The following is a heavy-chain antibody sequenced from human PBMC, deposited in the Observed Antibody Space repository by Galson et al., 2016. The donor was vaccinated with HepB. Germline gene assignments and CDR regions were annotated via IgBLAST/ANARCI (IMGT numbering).Heavy chain of an antibody. D-gene: IGHD6-13*01. J-gene: IGHJ4*02. CDR3: ARDPGRIADAGHLDS. CDR1: GSIVSSHY. Sequence: SLRLSCAASGSIVSSHYMNWVRQAPGKGLEWVSIIYSGGVKYYADSVKGRFTITRVNPTNTLHLQMNSLRAEDTAVYYCARDPGRIADAGHLDSWGQGNLVTVSS. V-gene: IGHV3-53*01. CDR2: IYSGGVK.